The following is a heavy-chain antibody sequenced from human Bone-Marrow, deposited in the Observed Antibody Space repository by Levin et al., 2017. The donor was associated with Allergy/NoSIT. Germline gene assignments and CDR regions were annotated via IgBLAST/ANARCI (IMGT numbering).Heavy chain of an antibody. CDR1: GGTFSNYA. J-gene: IGHJ6*02. V-gene: IGHV1-69*06. D-gene: IGHD1-26*01. Sequence: ASVKVSCKASGGTFSNYAFTWVRQAPGQGLEWVGTIVPVFGSVNYPQKLQGRVTITADKSTRTAYMEFSSLTSEDTAVYYCARDGSWALDGEYNYGMDVWGQGTTVTVSS. CDR3: ARDGSWALDGEYNYGMDV. CDR2: IVPVFGSV.